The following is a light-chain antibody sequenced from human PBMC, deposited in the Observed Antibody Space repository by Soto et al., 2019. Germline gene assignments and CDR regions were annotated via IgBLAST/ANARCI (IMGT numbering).Light chain of an antibody. CDR1: TSNIGSKT. J-gene: IGLJ3*02. CDR3: ATWDDSLAGGV. V-gene: IGLV1-44*01. CDR2: GDS. Sequence: QSVLTQPPSASGTPGQRVTISCSGTTSNIGSKTVIWYQHLPGAAPKLLLYGDSHRPLGVPARFSGSKSGTSAYLAISGLQSEDEAEYYCATWDDSLAGGVFGGGTQLTVL.